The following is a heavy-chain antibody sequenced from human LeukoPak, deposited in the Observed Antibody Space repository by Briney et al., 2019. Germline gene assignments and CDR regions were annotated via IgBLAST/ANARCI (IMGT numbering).Heavy chain of an antibody. CDR2: ISGSGDST. J-gene: IGHJ2*01. CDR3: ARNVSGQYFDI. V-gene: IGHV3-23*01. CDR1: GFTFSSYA. Sequence: GGSLRLSCAASGFTFSSYAMNWVRQAPGKGLECISAISGSGDSTHYADSVKGRFTISRDNSKNTLYLQMNSLRAEDTAVYYCARNVSGQYFDIWSRGTLVTVSS. D-gene: IGHD2/OR15-2a*01.